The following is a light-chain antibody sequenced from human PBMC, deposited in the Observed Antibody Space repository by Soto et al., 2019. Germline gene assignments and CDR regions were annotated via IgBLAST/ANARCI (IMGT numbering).Light chain of an antibody. CDR3: QQRSNWLIT. CDR1: QSISTW. Sequence: DTQMTQSPSTLPASVGDRVTITCRANQSISTWLAWYQQKPGKAPNLLIYKASRLETGVPSRFSGSGSGTEFTLTISFLQPDDFAVYYCQQRSNWLITFGQVTRLEIK. J-gene: IGKJ5*01. V-gene: IGKV1-5*03. CDR2: KAS.